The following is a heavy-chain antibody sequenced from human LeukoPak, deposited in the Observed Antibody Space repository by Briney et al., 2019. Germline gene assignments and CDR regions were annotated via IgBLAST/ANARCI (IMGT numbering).Heavy chain of an antibody. CDR2: IIPIFGTA. CDR3: ARADYYDSSGYFIFDY. Sequence: SVKVSCKASGGTFSSYAISWVRQAPGQGLEWMGGIIPIFGTANYAQKFQGRVTITADESTSTAYMELSSLRSEDTAVYYCARADYYDSSGYFIFDYWGQGTLVSVSS. J-gene: IGHJ4*02. CDR1: GGTFSSYA. D-gene: IGHD3-22*01. V-gene: IGHV1-69*13.